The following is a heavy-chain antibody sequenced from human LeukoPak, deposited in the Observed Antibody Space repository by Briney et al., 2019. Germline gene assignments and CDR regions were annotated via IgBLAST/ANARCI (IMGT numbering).Heavy chain of an antibody. J-gene: IGHJ5*02. V-gene: IGHV4-34*01. CDR2: INHSGST. CDR3: AREGSYYQRGAWFDP. D-gene: IGHD3-10*01. Sequence: SETLSLTCAVYGGSFSGYYWSWIRQPPGKGLEWIGEINHSGSTNYNPSLKSRVTISVNTSKNQFSLKLSSVTAAETAVYYCAREGSYYQRGAWFDPWGQGTLVTVSS. CDR1: GGSFSGYY.